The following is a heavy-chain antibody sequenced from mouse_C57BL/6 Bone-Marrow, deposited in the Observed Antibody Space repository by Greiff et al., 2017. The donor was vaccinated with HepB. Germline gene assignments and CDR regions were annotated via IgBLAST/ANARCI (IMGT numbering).Heavy chain of an antibody. CDR3: AREDESYYGSSPWFAY. Sequence: QVQLQQPGTELVKPGASVKLSCKASGYTFTSYWMHWVKQRPGQGLEWIGNINPSNGGTNYNEKFKSKATLTVDKSSSTAYMQLSSLTSEDSAVYYCAREDESYYGSSPWFAYWGQGTLVTVSA. D-gene: IGHD1-1*01. V-gene: IGHV1-53*01. CDR2: INPSNGGT. J-gene: IGHJ3*01. CDR1: GYTFTSYW.